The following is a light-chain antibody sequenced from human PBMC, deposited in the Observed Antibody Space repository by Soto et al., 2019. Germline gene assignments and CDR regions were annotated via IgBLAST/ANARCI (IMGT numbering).Light chain of an antibody. Sequence: EIVLTQSPGTLSLSPGERATLSCRASQSVSSSYLAWYQQKPGQAPRLLIYGASSRATGIPDRFSGSGSGTDFTLTISRLEPEDCAVYYCPQYANSPRTFGKGTKLEIK. J-gene: IGKJ2*01. CDR2: GAS. CDR3: PQYANSPRT. V-gene: IGKV3-20*01. CDR1: QSVSSSY.